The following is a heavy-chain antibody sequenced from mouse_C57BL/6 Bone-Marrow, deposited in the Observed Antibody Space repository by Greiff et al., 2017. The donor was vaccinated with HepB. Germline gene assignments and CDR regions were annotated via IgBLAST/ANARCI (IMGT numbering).Heavy chain of an antibody. J-gene: IGHJ2*01. V-gene: IGHV1-69*01. CDR1: GYTFTSYW. CDR3: AREGGVVAHFDY. CDR2: IDPSDSYT. D-gene: IGHD1-1*01. Sequence: QVQLQQPGAELVMPGASVKLSCKASGYTFTSYWMHWVKQRPGQGLEWIGEIDPSDSYTNYNQQFKGKSTLTVDKSSSTAYMQLSSLTSEDSAVYYCAREGGVVAHFDYWGQGTTLTVSS.